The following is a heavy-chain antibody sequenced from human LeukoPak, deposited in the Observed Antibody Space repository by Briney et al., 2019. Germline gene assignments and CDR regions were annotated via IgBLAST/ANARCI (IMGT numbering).Heavy chain of an antibody. CDR3: ARDRDSSSSFDY. CDR2: IKQDGSEK. J-gene: IGHJ4*02. Sequence: GGSLRLSCAASGFSVSNTYMSWVRQAPGKGLEWVANIKQDGSEKYYVDSVKGRFTISRDNAKNSLYLQMNSLRAEDTAVYYCARDRDSSSSFDYWGQGTLVTVSS. D-gene: IGHD6-6*01. CDR1: GFSVSNTY. V-gene: IGHV3-7*03.